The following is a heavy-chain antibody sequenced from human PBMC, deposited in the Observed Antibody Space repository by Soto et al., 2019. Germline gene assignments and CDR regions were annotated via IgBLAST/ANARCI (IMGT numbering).Heavy chain of an antibody. CDR2: IYSGGGT. V-gene: IGHV3-53*01. J-gene: IGHJ6*02. D-gene: IGHD5-18*01. CDR1: GFTVSDTF. CDR3: ASARGYNYGYGMDV. Sequence: GGSLRLSCAASGFTVSDTFLTWVRQAPGKGLEWVSVIYSGGGTYFADSVRGRFTISRDNSKNTLYLQMNSLRAEDTAMYYCASARGYNYGYGMDVWGQGTTVTVSS.